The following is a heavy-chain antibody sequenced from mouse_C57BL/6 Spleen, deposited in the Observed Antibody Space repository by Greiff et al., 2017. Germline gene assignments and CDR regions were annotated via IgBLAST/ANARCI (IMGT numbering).Heavy chain of an antibody. CDR3: TRNYYGSP. V-gene: IGHV1-15*01. Sequence: QVQLQQSGAELVRPGASVTLSCKASGYTFTDYEMHWVKQTPVHGLEWIGAIDPETGGTAYNQKFKGKAILTADKSSSTAYMELRSLTSEDSAVYYCTRNYYGSPWGQGTLVTVSA. CDR1: GYTFTDYE. D-gene: IGHD1-1*01. CDR2: IDPETGGT. J-gene: IGHJ3*01.